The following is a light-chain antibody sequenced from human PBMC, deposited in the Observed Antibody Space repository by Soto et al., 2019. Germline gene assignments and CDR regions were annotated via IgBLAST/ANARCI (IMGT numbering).Light chain of an antibody. CDR1: QSVGDN. CDR3: QQCDNWPRT. J-gene: IGKJ1*01. CDR2: GAS. Sequence: EIVMKQSPATLSVSPGERVTLSCRASQSVGDNLAWYQQKPGQAPRLLIHGASTRATGIPARFSGGGSGTEFTLTISSLQSEDFAVYYCQQCDNWPRTFGQGTKVDIK. V-gene: IGKV3-15*01.